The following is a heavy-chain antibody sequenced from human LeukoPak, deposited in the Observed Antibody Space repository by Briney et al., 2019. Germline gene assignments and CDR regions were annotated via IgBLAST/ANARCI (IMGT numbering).Heavy chain of an antibody. Sequence: HAGGSLRLSCVASGFTFSSYAMSWVRQAPGKGLEWVSAISGSGSGGSTYYADSVKGRFTISRDNSKNTLYLQMNSLRAEDTAVYYCAKSSPPPLRYWGQGTLVTVSS. J-gene: IGHJ4*02. V-gene: IGHV3-23*01. CDR1: GFTFSSYA. CDR3: AKSSPPPLRY. CDR2: ISGSGSGGST.